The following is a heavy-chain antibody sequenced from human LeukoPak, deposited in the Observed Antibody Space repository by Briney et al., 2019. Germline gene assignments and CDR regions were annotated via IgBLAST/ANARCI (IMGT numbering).Heavy chain of an antibody. CDR2: ISGSGYNT. J-gene: IGHJ4*02. V-gene: IGHV3-23*01. CDR1: GLTFSSYV. D-gene: IGHD1-7*01. CDR3: AKGGELLGYFDS. Sequence: GSLRLSCAASGLTFSSYVMSWVRQAPGKGLEWVSGISGSGYNTFYADSVKGRFIISRDESKNTVSLLMNTLRAEDTAIYYCAKGGELLGYFDSWGQGTLVTVSS.